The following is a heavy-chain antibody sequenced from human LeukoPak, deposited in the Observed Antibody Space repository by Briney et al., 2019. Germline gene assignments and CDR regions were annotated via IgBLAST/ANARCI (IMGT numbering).Heavy chain of an antibody. J-gene: IGHJ6*02. CDR1: GFTFRGSA. Sequence: PGGSLKLSCAASGFTFRGSAMHWVRQASGKGREGVGRIRSKANSYATAYAASVKGRFTISRDDSKNTAYLQMNSLKTEDTAVYYCTRPYYYGMDVWGQGTTVTVSS. CDR2: IRSKANSYAT. V-gene: IGHV3-73*01. CDR3: TRPYYYGMDV.